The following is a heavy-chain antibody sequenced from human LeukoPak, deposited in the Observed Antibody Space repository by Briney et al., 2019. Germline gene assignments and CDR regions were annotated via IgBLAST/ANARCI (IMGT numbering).Heavy chain of an antibody. J-gene: IGHJ5*02. CDR2: IRYDGSNK. CDR1: GFTFSSYG. Sequence: GGSLRLSCVASGFTFSSYGMHWVRQAPGKGLEWMAVIRYDGSNKYYGDSVKGRFTISRDNSKNTLYLQMNSLRGEDTAVHYCARDSLNSSSGWFDPWGQGTLVTVSS. CDR3: ARDSLNSSSGWFDP. V-gene: IGHV3-33*01. D-gene: IGHD6-13*01.